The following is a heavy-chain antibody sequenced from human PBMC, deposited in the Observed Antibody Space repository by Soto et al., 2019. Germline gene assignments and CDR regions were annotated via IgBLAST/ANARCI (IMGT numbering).Heavy chain of an antibody. CDR3: AREVAGFSGYYTGMENY. D-gene: IGHD3-3*01. CDR2: IYYSGST. V-gene: IGHV4-30-4*01. J-gene: IGHJ4*02. CDR1: GGSISSGDYY. Sequence: SETLSLTCTVSGGSISSGDYYWSWIRQPPGKGLEWIGYIYYSGSTYYNPSLKSRVTISVDTSKNQFSLKLSSVTAADTAVYYCAREVAGFSGYYTGMENYWGQGTLVTVSS.